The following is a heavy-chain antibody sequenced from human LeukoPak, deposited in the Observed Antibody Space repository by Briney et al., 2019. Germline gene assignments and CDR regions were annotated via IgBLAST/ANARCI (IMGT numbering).Heavy chain of an antibody. CDR1: GFTLSTNA. CDR2: ISGSGAST. V-gene: IGHV3-23*01. Sequence: GGSLRLSCLTSGFTLSTNAMGWVRQAPGKGLEWISGISGSGASTYYADSVKGRFTISRDDSRNTLYLQMNSLRGDDTAVYYCAKDVGKWESLHFFDYWGQGTLVTVSS. D-gene: IGHD1-26*01. J-gene: IGHJ4*02. CDR3: AKDVGKWESLHFFDY.